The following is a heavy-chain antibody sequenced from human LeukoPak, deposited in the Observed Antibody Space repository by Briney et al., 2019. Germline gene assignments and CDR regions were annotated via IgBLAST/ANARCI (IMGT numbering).Heavy chain of an antibody. Sequence: SETLSLTCSVSGGSISSYYWSWIRQPAGKGLEWIGRIYTGGNTNYNPSLKSRVTMSVDTSKNQFSLKLSSVTAAHTAVYYCARAVINYYDILTGYYKHPIDAFDIWGQGTMVTVSS. CDR2: IYTGGNT. CDR1: GGSISSYY. CDR3: ARAVINYYDILTGYYKHPIDAFDI. D-gene: IGHD3-9*01. V-gene: IGHV4-4*07. J-gene: IGHJ3*02.